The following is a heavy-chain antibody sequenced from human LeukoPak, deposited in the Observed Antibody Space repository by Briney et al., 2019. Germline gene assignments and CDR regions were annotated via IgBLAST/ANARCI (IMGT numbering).Heavy chain of an antibody. CDR3: ARETYDTLTGRSYGMDV. J-gene: IGHJ6*02. CDR1: AFTFTSYS. V-gene: IGHV3-48*04. D-gene: IGHD3-9*01. Sequence: GSLRLSCAASAFTFTSYSMNWVRQAPGKGLEWVSYISSSSSTIYYADSVKGRFTISRDNAKNSLYLQMNSLRAEDTAVYYCARETYDTLTGRSYGMDVWGQGTTVTVSS. CDR2: ISSSSSTI.